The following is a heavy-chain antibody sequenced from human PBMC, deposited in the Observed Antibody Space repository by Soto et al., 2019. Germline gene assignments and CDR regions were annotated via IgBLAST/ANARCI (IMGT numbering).Heavy chain of an antibody. CDR1: GGSISSYY. J-gene: IGHJ5*02. CDR2: IYYSGST. CDR3: ARDQSRHYDFWSGYYTWFDP. Sequence: PSETLSLTCTVSGGSISSYYWSWIRQPPGKGLEWIGYIYYSGSTNYNPSLKSRVTISVDTSKNQFSLKLSSVTAADTAVYYCARDQSRHYDFWSGYYTWFDPWRQGPLVTVSS. D-gene: IGHD3-3*01. V-gene: IGHV4-59*01.